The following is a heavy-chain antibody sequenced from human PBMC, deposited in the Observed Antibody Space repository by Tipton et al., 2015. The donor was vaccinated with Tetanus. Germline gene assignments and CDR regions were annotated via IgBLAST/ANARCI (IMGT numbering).Heavy chain of an antibody. CDR2: IKHDGSEE. Sequence: SLRLSCEVSGLTFSNYWMSWVRQAPGKGLEWVANIKHDGSEEKYVDSVKGRFTISRDNAKNSLYLQMNSLRAEDTAVYYCARASGLADRPWDFEYWGQGTLVTVSS. D-gene: IGHD6-6*01. V-gene: IGHV3-7*03. CDR3: ARASGLADRPWDFEY. CDR1: GLTFSNYW. J-gene: IGHJ4*02.